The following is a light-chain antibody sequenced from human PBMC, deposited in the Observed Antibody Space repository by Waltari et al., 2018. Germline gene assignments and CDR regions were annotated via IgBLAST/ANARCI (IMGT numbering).Light chain of an antibody. Sequence: SSDLTQDPAVSVALGQTVRITCQGDSLRKFYATWYQQKPGQAPKLVISGKNNRPSGISDRFSGSRSGNTASLTITGAQAEDEADFYCHSRDSSGNHYIFGTG. CDR2: GKN. CDR3: HSRDSSGNHYI. CDR1: SLRKFY. V-gene: IGLV3-19*01. J-gene: IGLJ1*01.